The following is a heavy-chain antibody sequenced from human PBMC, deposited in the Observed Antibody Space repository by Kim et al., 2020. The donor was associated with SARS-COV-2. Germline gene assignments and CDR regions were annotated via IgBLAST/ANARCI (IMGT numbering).Heavy chain of an antibody. CDR1: GFTVSSYY. D-gene: IGHD6-13*01. J-gene: IGHJ6*02. V-gene: IGHV3-53*04. CDR3: ARQKSSPRYYYGMDV. Sequence: GGSLRLSCAASGFTVSSYYMSWVRQAPGKGLEWVSVIYSGGSTYYADSVKSRFTISRHNSKNTLYLQMNSLRAEDTAVYYCARQKSSPRYYYGMDVWGQGATVTVS. CDR2: IYSGGST.